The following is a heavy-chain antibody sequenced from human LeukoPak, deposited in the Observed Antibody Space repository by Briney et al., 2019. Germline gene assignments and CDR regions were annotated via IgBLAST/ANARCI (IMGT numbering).Heavy chain of an antibody. V-gene: IGHV3-7*03. J-gene: IGHJ4*02. D-gene: IGHD3-9*01. CDR3: AKDRYYDILTGYSDY. CDR1: GFSFSSYW. CDR2: IKSDGSDK. Sequence: GGSLRLSCAASGFSFSSYWMSWVRQAPGKGLEWVASIKSDGSDKYCVDSVKGRFTISRDNAKNSLYLQMNSLRAEDTALYYCAKDRYYDILTGYSDYWGQGTLVTVSS.